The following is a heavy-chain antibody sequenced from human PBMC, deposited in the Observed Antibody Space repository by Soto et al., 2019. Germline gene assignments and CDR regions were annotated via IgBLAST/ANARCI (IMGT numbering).Heavy chain of an antibody. CDR2: IYKGGST. V-gene: IGHV4-59*01. D-gene: IGHD3-10*01. CDR3: ARGDKVRGVIYPFDF. CDR1: GVSIGTYY. Sequence: HVQLQESGPGLVKPSESLSLTCTVSGVSIGTYYWTWIRQPPGKGLEWIGYIYKGGSTDYNPSLKSRVTISVDTSKNQFSLGLTSVTAADTAVYYCARGDKVRGVIYPFDFWGQGNLVTVSS. J-gene: IGHJ4*02.